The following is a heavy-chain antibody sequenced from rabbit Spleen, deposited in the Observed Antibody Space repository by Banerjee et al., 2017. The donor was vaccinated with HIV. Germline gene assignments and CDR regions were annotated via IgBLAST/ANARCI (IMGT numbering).Heavy chain of an antibody. J-gene: IGHJ4*01. CDR3: VRDQAGDADYGPYYLNL. Sequence: QSLEESGGDLVKPGASLTLTCTASGVSFTGDSFSGDSYMCWVRQAPGKGLEWIGYIDVVFGTTYYARWVNGRFTISSHNAQNTLYLQLSSLTAADTATYFCVRDQAGDADYGPYYLNLWGPGTLVTVS. V-gene: IGHV1S40*01. D-gene: IGHD2-1*01. CDR1: GVSFTGDSFSGDSY. CDR2: IDVVFGTT.